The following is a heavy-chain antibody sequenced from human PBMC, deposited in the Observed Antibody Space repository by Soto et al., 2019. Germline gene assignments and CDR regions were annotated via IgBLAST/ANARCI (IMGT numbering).Heavy chain of an antibody. Sequence: GGSLRLSCAASGFTFSSYWMGWVRQAPGKGLEWVANIKQDGSEKYYVDSVKGRFTISRDNAKNSLYLQMNSLRAEDTAVYYCARDHRDDYGVLKGPVSAFDIWGQGTMVTVSS. CDR1: GFTFSSYW. J-gene: IGHJ3*02. CDR2: IKQDGSEK. CDR3: ARDHRDDYGVLKGPVSAFDI. V-gene: IGHV3-7*01. D-gene: IGHD4-17*01.